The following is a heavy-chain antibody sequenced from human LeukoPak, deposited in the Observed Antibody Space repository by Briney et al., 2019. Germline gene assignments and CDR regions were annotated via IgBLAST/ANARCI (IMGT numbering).Heavy chain of an antibody. D-gene: IGHD4-17*01. J-gene: IGHJ6*03. V-gene: IGHV1-69*06. Sequence: GASVKVSCKASGGTFSSYAISWVRQAPGQGLEWMGGIIPIFGTANYAQKFQGRVTITADKSTSTAYMELSSLRSEDTAVYYCASSLRGLRKSFYGDYGYYYYMDVWGKGTTVTVSS. CDR2: IIPIFGTA. CDR3: ASSLRGLRKSFYGDYGYYYYMDV. CDR1: GGTFSSYA.